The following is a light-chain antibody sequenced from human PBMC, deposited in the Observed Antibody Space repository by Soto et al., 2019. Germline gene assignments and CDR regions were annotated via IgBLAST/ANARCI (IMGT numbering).Light chain of an antibody. V-gene: IGKV3D-15*01. CDR2: DAS. CDR3: QQYNKWPPIT. J-gene: IGKJ5*01. Sequence: EIVMTQSPATLSVSPGERATLSCRASQSVSTRLAWYQQKPGHPPRLLIYDASTRAIGIPARFSGGGSGTEFTLTIGSLQSEDCAVYYCQQYNKWPPITFGQGTRLEIK. CDR1: QSVSTR.